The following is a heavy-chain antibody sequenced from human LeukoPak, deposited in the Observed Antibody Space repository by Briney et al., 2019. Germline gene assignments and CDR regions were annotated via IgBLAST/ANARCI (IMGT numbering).Heavy chain of an antibody. CDR1: GFTFSSYA. CDR3: TKPIGTHDSYYYMDV. Sequence: TGGSLRLSCAASGFTFSSYAMHWVRQAPGKGLEWVAVISYDGSNKNYADSVKGRFTISRDNSKNTLYLQMNSLRAEDTAVYYCTKPIGTHDSYYYMDVWGKGTAVTVSS. CDR2: ISYDGSNK. D-gene: IGHD1-14*01. J-gene: IGHJ6*03. V-gene: IGHV3-30*04.